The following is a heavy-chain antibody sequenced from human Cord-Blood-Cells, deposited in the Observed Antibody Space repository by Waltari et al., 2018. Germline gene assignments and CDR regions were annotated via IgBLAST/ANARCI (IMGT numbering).Heavy chain of an antibody. CDR1: GYTFTGYY. CDR2: INPNSGGT. Sequence: QVQLVQSGAEVKKPGASVKVSCKASGYTFTGYYMHWVRQAPGQGLEWMGWINPNSGGTNNAQKFQGRVTMTRDTSISTAYMELSMLRSDDTAVYYCARTAGDTPNGMDVWGQGTTVTVSS. CDR3: ARTAGDTPNGMDV. V-gene: IGHV1-2*02. D-gene: IGHD7-27*01. J-gene: IGHJ6*02.